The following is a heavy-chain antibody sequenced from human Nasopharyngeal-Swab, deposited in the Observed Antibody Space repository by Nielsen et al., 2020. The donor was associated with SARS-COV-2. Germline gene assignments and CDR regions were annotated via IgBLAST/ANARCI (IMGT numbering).Heavy chain of an antibody. J-gene: IGHJ4*02. CDR1: GYTFTGYA. Sequence: ASLKVSCKASGYTFTGYAMNWVRQAPGQGLEWMGWINTNTGNPTYAQGFTGRFVFSLDTSVSTAYLQISSLKAEDTAVYYCARDLFRYDILRIFDYWGQGTLVTVSS. CDR2: INTNTGNP. V-gene: IGHV7-4-1*02. D-gene: IGHD3-9*01. CDR3: ARDLFRYDILRIFDY.